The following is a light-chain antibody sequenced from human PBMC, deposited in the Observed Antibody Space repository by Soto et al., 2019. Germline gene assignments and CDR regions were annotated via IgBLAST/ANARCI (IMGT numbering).Light chain of an antibody. CDR3: GTWDSSLSAVV. J-gene: IGLJ2*01. V-gene: IGLV1-51*01. CDR1: SSNIGNNY. Sequence: QSALTQPPSVSAAPGQKVTISCSGSSSNIGNNYVSWYQQLPGTAPKFLIYDNSKRPSGIPDRFSGSKSGTSATLGITGLQTGDEADYYCGTWDSSLSAVVFGGGTKLTVL. CDR2: DNS.